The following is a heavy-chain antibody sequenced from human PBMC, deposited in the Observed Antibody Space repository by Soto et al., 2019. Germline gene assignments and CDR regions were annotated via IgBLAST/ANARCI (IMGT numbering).Heavy chain of an antibody. D-gene: IGHD6-19*01. CDR2: IWYDGSNK. CDR3: ARDFSSGWYGGFDY. Sequence: PGGSLRLSCAASGFTFSSYGMHWVRQAPGKGLEWVAVIWYDGSNKYYADSVKGRFTISRDNSKNTLYLQMNSLRAEDTAVYYCARDFSSGWYGGFDYWGQGTLVT. J-gene: IGHJ4*02. V-gene: IGHV3-33*01. CDR1: GFTFSSYG.